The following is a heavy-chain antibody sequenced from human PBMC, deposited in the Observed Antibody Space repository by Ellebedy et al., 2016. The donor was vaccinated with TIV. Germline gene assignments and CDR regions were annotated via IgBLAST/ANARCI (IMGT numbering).Heavy chain of an antibody. V-gene: IGHV4-30-4*02. CDR1: GGSISSGASY. D-gene: IGHD4-17*01. J-gene: IGHJ3*01. Sequence: SETLSLTXTVSGGSISSGASYWSWLRRLPGKGLEWIGYIYYTGSTHYMPSLKSRVTISIDVSERQFSLSLTSVTAADTAVYYCARLNGDYQDAFDVWGQGTEVTVSS. CDR2: IYYTGST. CDR3: ARLNGDYQDAFDV.